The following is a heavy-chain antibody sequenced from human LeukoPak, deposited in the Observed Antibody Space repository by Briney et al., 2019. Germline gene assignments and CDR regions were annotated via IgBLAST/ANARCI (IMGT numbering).Heavy chain of an antibody. V-gene: IGHV1-2*02. CDR3: ARVGYYYYGMDV. Sequence: ASVKVSCKASGYTFTGYYMHWVRQAPGQGLEWMGWINPNSGGTNYAQKFQGRVTMTRDTSLSTAYMEVSRLRSDDTAVYYCARVGYYYYGMDVRGQGTTVTVSS. CDR2: INPNSGGT. D-gene: IGHD6-13*01. CDR1: GYTFTGYY. J-gene: IGHJ6*02.